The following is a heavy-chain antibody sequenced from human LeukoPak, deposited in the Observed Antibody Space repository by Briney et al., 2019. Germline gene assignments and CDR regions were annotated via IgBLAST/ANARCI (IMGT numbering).Heavy chain of an antibody. CDR2: IKPDASET. J-gene: IGHJ4*02. CDR3: GGFGYEAAVDL. CDR1: GFMFSTYW. Sequence: PGGSLRLSCAASGFMFSTYWTTWVRQAPGEGLEWVVNIKPDASETYYVDPVKGRFNISRYNAKNFLYLQMDSLRGEDAAVYCGGGFGYEAAVDLWGQGTPVTVSS. V-gene: IGHV3-7*01. D-gene: IGHD6-13*01.